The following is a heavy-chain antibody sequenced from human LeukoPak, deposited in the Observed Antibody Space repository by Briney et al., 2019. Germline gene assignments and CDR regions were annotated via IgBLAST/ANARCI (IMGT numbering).Heavy chain of an antibody. CDR3: ARAVRVDKANSYYIDV. J-gene: IGHJ6*03. Sequence: GASVKVSCKASGYTFTGYYMHWVRQAPGQGLEWMGWINPNSGGTNYAQKFQGRVTMTRDTSISTAYMELSRLRSDDTAVYYCARAVRVDKANSYYIDVWGKGTTVTVSS. V-gene: IGHV1-2*02. CDR2: INPNSGGT. D-gene: IGHD5-18*01. CDR1: GYTFTGYY.